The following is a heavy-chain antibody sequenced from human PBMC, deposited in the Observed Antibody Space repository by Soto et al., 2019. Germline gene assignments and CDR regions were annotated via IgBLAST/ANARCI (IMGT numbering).Heavy chain of an antibody. CDR3: AKTIDTPSGVNSRGRGALLDY. V-gene: IGHV3-30*18. CDR1: GFMFRVYG. CDR2: ISSDGRSE. J-gene: IGHJ4*02. D-gene: IGHD3-22*01. Sequence: QVQLVESGGGVVQPGRSLRLSCAASGFMFRVYGMHWVRQAPGKGPEWVAVISSDGRSEFYADPVKGRFTISRDNPKSTVFLQMNSLRPEDTAIYYCAKTIDTPSGVNSRGRGALLDYWGQGTLVTVSS.